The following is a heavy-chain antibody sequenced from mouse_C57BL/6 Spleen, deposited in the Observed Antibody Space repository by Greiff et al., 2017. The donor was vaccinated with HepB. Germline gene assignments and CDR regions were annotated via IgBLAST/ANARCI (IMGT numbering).Heavy chain of an antibody. V-gene: IGHV3-6*01. CDR3: AIITTVVAYYAMDY. J-gene: IGHJ4*01. CDR2: ISYDGSN. Sequence: VQLKESGPGLVKPSQSLSLTCSVTGYSITSGYYWNWIRQFPGNKLEWMGYISYDGSNNYNPSLKNRISITRDTSKNQFFLKLNSVTTEDTATYYCAIITTVVAYYAMDYWGQGTSVTVSS. D-gene: IGHD1-1*01. CDR1: GYSITSGYY.